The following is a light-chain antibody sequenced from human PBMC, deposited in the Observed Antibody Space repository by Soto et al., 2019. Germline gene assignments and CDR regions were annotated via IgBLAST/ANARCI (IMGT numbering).Light chain of an antibody. J-gene: IGKJ1*01. CDR3: HQYNFWPS. CDR2: GTS. Sequence: EVVMTQSPATLSVSPGERATLSCRASQTVSSNLAWYQQKPGQSPRLLIYGTSTRATGVPARFSGSGSGTEFTLSISSLQSEDFAVYYCHQYNFWPSFGRGTKVDSK. V-gene: IGKV3-15*01. CDR1: QTVSSN.